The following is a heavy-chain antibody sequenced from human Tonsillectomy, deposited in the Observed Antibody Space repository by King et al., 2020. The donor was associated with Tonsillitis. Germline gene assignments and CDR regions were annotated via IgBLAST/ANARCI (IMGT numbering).Heavy chain of an antibody. J-gene: IGHJ4*02. CDR1: GGTFSTYG. CDR2: IIPILDIA. D-gene: IGHD6-19*01. Sequence: QLVQSGAEVKKPGSSVKVSCKASGGTFSTYGISWVRQAPGQGLEWMGRIIPILDIANYAQKFQGRVTITADKSTNTAYMELSSLRSEDTAVYYCARDKRYSSGWYSNSWGQGTLVTVSS. CDR3: ARDKRYSSGWYSNS. V-gene: IGHV1-69*09.